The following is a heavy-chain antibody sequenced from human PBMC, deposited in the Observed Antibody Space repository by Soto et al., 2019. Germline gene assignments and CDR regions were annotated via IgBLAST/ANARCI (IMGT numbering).Heavy chain of an antibody. CDR3: ARDLQSSLPHYYYGMDV. CDR1: GFTFSSYG. Sequence: GGSLRLSCAASGFTFSSYGMHWVRQAPGKGLEWVAVIWYDGSNKYYADSVKGRFTISRDNSKNTLYLQMNSLRAEDTAVYYCARDLQSSLPHYYYGMDVWGQGTTVTVSS. CDR2: IWYDGSNK. V-gene: IGHV3-33*01. D-gene: IGHD1-26*01. J-gene: IGHJ6*02.